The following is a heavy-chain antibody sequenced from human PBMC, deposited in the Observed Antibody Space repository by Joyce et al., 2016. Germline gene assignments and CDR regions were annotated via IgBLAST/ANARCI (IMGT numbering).Heavy chain of an antibody. J-gene: IGHJ4*02. CDR3: ARDGNGGGK. V-gene: IGHV3-66*01. CDR2: ISNGCST. D-gene: IGHD3-16*01. Sequence: EVQLVESGGGLVQPGGSLRLSCAASGFTVSNNYMRWVRQAPVKGLELVSLISNGCSTHYADSVKGRFTISRENSKNTLYLQMNSLRAEDTAVYYCARDGNGGGKWGQGTLVTVSS. CDR1: GFTVSNNY.